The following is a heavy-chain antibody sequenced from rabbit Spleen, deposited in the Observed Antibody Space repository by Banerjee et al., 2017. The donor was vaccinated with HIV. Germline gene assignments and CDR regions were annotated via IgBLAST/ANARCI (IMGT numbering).Heavy chain of an antibody. V-gene: IGHV1S45*01. D-gene: IGHD4-2*01. CDR2: IGTSGGSA. J-gene: IGHJ4*01. CDR1: GFSFSSGYW. Sequence: QEQLEESGGDLVKPGASLTLTCTASGFSFSSGYWICWVRQAPGKGLEWIACIGTSGGSAYYASWAKGRFTISKTSSTTMTLQMTSLTAADTATYFCARRTNDQNYASNLWGPGTLVTVS. CDR3: ARRTNDQNYASNL.